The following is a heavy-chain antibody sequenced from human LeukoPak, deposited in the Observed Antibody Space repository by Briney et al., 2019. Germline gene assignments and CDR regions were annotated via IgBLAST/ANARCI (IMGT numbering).Heavy chain of an antibody. D-gene: IGHD6-19*01. J-gene: IGHJ4*02. Sequence: GGSLRLSCVASGFTFSNYWMSWVRQAPGKGLEWVACLKPDGSEAYYVDSVKGRFAVFRDNAKNSVYLQMNSLGDEDTALYYCARDLLGSGDFWGRGTLVTVSS. CDR2: LKPDGSEA. CDR1: GFTFSNYW. CDR3: ARDLLGSGDF. V-gene: IGHV3-7*05.